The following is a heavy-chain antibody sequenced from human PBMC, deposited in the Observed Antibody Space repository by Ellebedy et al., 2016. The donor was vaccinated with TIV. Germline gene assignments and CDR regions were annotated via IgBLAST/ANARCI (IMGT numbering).Heavy chain of an antibody. J-gene: IGHJ6*02. CDR3: ARGVLGYCSGGSCYSNNYYGMDV. V-gene: IGHV4-39*07. CDR1: GGSISSSSYY. D-gene: IGHD2-15*01. CDR2: IYYSGST. Sequence: GSLRLSSTVSGGSISSSSYYWGWIRQPPGKGLEWIGSIYYSGSTYYNPSLKSRVTISVDTSKNQFSLKLSSVTAADTAVYYCARGVLGYCSGGSCYSNNYYGMDVWGQGTTVTVSS.